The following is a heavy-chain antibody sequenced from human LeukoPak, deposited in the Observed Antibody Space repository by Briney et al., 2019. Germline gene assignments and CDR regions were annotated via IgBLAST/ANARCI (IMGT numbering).Heavy chain of an antibody. Sequence: ASVKVSCKASGYTFTGYYMHWVRQAPGEGLEWMGRIDPKSGGTSYAQEFQDRVTMTRDTSITTAYMELTRLRSDDTAVYYCARDSQVSADYWGQGTLVTVSS. J-gene: IGHJ4*02. V-gene: IGHV1-2*06. CDR2: IDPKSGGT. CDR3: ARDSQVSADY. D-gene: IGHD5/OR15-5a*01. CDR1: GYTFTGYY.